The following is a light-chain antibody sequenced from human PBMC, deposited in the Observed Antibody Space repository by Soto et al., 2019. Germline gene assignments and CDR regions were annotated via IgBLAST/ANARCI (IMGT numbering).Light chain of an antibody. Sequence: EIVMTQSPATLSVSPGERATLSCRASQSVSPNLAWYQQKPGQAPRLLIYGASTRATGIPARFSGSGSGTEFTLTISSLQSEDFAVYYCQQYNNWPRTFGQGTKVDIK. CDR1: QSVSPN. CDR2: GAS. V-gene: IGKV3-15*01. CDR3: QQYNNWPRT. J-gene: IGKJ1*01.